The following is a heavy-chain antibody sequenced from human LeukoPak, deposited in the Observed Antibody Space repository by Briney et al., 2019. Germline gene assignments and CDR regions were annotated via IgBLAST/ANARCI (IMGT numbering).Heavy chain of an antibody. CDR1: GGSISNYY. J-gene: IGHJ4*02. CDR2: IYSSGSI. D-gene: IGHD4-23*01. V-gene: IGHV4-4*07. Sequence: SETLSLTCRVSGGSISNYYWSWIRQPAGKGLEWIGRIYSSGSINYNPSLKSRVILSVDTSKNQFSLKLTSVTAADTAVYYCARVRRNSIMSAFDYWGQGTLVTVSS. CDR3: ARVRRNSIMSAFDY.